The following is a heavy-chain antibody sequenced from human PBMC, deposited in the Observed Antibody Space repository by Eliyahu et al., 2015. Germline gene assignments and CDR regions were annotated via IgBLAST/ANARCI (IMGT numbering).Heavy chain of an antibody. Sequence: QLQLQESGPGLVKPSETLSLTCTVSGGSISSGSYYWGWVRQPPGKGLEWIGSFYYSGSTYYNPSLKSRLTISVDTSKNQFSLKLSSVTAADTAVYYCASRYVPYDYYAMDVWGQGTTVTVSS. J-gene: IGHJ6*02. D-gene: IGHD5-12*01. V-gene: IGHV4-39*07. CDR2: FYYSGST. CDR1: GGSISSGSYY. CDR3: ASRYVPYDYYAMDV.